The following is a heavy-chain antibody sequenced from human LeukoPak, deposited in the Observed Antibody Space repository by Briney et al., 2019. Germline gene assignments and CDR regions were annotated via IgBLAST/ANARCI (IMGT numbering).Heavy chain of an antibody. V-gene: IGHV4-39*07. J-gene: IGHJ6*04. CDR2: IYSSGST. CDR1: GGSITTSTYY. D-gene: IGHD1-14*01. CDR3: ARDRKYYYHMDV. Sequence: SETLSLTCTVSGGSITTSTYYWAWIRQPPGKGLEWIGSIYSSGSTYYNPSLKSRVTISVDTSKNQFSLNLSSVTAADTAVYYCARDRKYYYHMDVWGKGTTVTISS.